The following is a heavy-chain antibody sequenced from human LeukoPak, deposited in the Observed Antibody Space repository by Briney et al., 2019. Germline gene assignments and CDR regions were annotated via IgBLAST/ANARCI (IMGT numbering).Heavy chain of an antibody. CDR1: GFTFSSYS. Sequence: GGSLRLSCAASGFTFSSYSMNWVRQAPGKGLEWVSSISSSSSYIYYADSVKGRFTISRDNAKNSLYLQMNSLRAEDTAVYYCARVGSHGDWVFDYWGQGTLVTVSS. CDR2: ISSSSSYI. D-gene: IGHD4-17*01. V-gene: IGHV3-21*01. CDR3: ARVGSHGDWVFDY. J-gene: IGHJ4*02.